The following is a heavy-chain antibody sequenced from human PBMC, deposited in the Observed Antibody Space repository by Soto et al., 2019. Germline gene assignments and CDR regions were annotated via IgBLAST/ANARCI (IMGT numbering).Heavy chain of an antibody. V-gene: IGHV1-2*02. J-gene: IGHJ5*02. Sequence: QVQLVQSGAEVKKPGASVKVSCKASGYIFTGYYMHWLRQAPGQGLEWMGWFNPNSGGTKYAQKFQGRVNMTNGTSINTAYMELSGLISDDTAVYYCARGDFDSSANYYAGWFDPWGQGTLVTVSS. CDR3: ARGDFDSSANYYAGWFDP. D-gene: IGHD3-22*01. CDR1: GYIFTGYY. CDR2: FNPNSGGT.